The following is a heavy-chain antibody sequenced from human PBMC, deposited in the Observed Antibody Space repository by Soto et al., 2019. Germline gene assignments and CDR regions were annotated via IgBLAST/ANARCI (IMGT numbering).Heavy chain of an antibody. J-gene: IGHJ6*04. D-gene: IGHD2-2*03. CDR1: GFTFSSYS. CDR3: SRVDIVVVPAPPDYYYGMDV. V-gene: IGHV3-48*02. Sequence: GGSLRLSCAASGFTFSSYSMNWVRQAPGKGLEWVSYISSSSSTIYYADSVKGRFTISRDNAKNSLYQQMNSLRDEDTAVYYCSRVDIVVVPAPPDYYYGMDVWGKGTTVTVSS. CDR2: ISSSSSTI.